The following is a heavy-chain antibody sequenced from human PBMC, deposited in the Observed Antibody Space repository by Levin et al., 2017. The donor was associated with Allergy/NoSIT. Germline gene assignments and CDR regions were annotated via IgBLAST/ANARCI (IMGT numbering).Heavy chain of an antibody. Sequence: GESLKISCVVSGFTLSDYGTSWVRQAPGKGLEWVSSIRGRGDTTYYADSVKGRFTISRDNSKNTLYLQMNNLRAEDTALYYCASRPGADPYYFDYWGPGTLVTVSS. CDR2: IRGRGDTT. V-gene: IGHV3-23*01. J-gene: IGHJ4*02. D-gene: IGHD7-27*01. CDR3: ASRPGADPYYFDY. CDR1: GFTLSDYG.